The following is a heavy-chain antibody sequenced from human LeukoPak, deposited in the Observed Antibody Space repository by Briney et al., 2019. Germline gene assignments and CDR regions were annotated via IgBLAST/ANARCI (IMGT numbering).Heavy chain of an antibody. J-gene: IGHJ6*02. D-gene: IGHD2-15*01. CDR1: GFTFSSYW. CDR2: IKQDGSEK. CDR3: ARDLCSGGSCYSPRGYYYGMDV. Sequence: GGSLRLSCAASGFTFSSYWMSWVRQAPGKGLEWVANIKQDGSEKYYVDSVKGRFTISRDNAKNSLYLQMNSLRAEDTAVYYCARDLCSGGSCYSPRGYYYGMDVWGQGTTVTVSS. V-gene: IGHV3-7*01.